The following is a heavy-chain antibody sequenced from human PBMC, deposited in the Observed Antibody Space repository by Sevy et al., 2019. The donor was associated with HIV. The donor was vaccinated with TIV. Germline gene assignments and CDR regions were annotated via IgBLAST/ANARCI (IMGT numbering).Heavy chain of an antibody. CDR3: AREGCTKPHDY. Sequence: GGSLRLSCAASGLTFNIYSMSWVRQTPGKGLEWVAALSFGCGKINHADSVKGRFTMSRDDSKNAVYLQMNNLRVEDTAIYYCAREGCTKPHDYWGQRTLVTVSS. J-gene: IGHJ4*02. V-gene: IGHV3-23*01. D-gene: IGHD2-8*01. CDR2: LSFGCGKI. CDR1: GLTFNIYS.